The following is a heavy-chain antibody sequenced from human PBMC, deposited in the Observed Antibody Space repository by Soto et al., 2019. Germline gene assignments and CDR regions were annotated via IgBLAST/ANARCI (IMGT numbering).Heavy chain of an antibody. D-gene: IGHD2-15*01. J-gene: IGHJ4*02. CDR3: AKDPYCSGGSCYFDY. CDR2: ISGSGGST. CDR1: GFTFSSYA. Sequence: EVQLLESGGGLVQPGGSLRLSCAASGFTFSSYAMSWDRQAPGKGLEWVSAISGSGGSTYYADSVKGRFTISRDNSKNTLYLQMNSLRAEDTAVYYCAKDPYCSGGSCYFDYWGQGTLVTVSS. V-gene: IGHV3-23*01.